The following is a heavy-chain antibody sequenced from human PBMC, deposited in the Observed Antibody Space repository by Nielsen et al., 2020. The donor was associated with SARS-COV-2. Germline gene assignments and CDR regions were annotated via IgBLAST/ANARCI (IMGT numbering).Heavy chain of an antibody. D-gene: IGHD6-6*01. Sequence: WIRQPPGKGLEWIGSIYYSGSTYYNPSLKSRVTISVDKSKNQFSLKLSSVTAADTAVYYCARYSAQGLVHRLYCYYYGMDVWGQGTTVTVSS. V-gene: IGHV4-39*07. CDR3: ARYSAQGLVHRLYCYYYGMDV. J-gene: IGHJ6*02. CDR2: IYYSGST.